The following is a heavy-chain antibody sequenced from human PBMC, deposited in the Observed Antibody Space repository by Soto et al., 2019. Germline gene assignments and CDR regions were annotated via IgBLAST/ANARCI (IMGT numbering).Heavy chain of an antibody. CDR1: GFTFSSYS. CDR3: AIALVVFFPPLAFNI. Sequence: PGGSLRLSCAASGFTFSSYSMNWVRQAPGKGLEWVSSISSSSSYIYYADSVKGRFTISRDNAKNSLYLQMNSLRAEDTAVYFCAIALVVFFPPLAFNIWGQGTMVTVSS. CDR2: ISSSSSYI. J-gene: IGHJ3*02. D-gene: IGHD3-22*01. V-gene: IGHV3-21*01.